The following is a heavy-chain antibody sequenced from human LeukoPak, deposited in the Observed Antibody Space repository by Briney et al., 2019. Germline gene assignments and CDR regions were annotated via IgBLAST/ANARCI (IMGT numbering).Heavy chain of an antibody. CDR2: ISSSSSYI. V-gene: IGHV3-21*01. Sequence: GGSLRLSCAASGFTFSSYSMNWVRQAPGKGLEWVSSISSSSSYIYYADSVKGRFTISRDNAKNSLYLQMNSLRAEDTAVYCCARDQSSVVVVAANYYYYYMDVWGKGTTVTVSS. CDR3: ARDQSSVVVVAANYYYYYMDV. D-gene: IGHD2-15*01. J-gene: IGHJ6*03. CDR1: GFTFSSYS.